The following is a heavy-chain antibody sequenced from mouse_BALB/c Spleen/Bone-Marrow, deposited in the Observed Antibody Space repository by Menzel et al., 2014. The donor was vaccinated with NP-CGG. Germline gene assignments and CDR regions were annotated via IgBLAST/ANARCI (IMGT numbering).Heavy chain of an antibody. D-gene: IGHD2-5*01. CDR3: SRTSNYDKDYFDY. CDR2: INPNNGGT. Sequence: EVQPQQSGPELVKHGASMKIPCKVLGYTFTENNMHWVKQSHGKSLEWIGDINPNNGGTIYNQKYKDKATLTVDKSSSTAYLELRSLPSDDTAVDYCSRTSNYDKDYFDYWGQGTTLTVSS. J-gene: IGHJ2*01. V-gene: IGHV1-18*01. CDR1: GYTFTENN.